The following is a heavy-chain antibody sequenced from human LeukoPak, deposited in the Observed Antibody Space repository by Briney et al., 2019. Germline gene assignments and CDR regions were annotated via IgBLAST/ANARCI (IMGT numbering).Heavy chain of an antibody. V-gene: IGHV5-51*01. D-gene: IGHD3-10*01. J-gene: IGHJ4*02. CDR3: TRHTDIYASPDY. Sequence: GESLKISCKGSGYSFTNYWIGWVRQMPGKGREWMGIVFPGDSGTRYSPSFQGQVTISADKSISTAYLQWSSLKASDTAMFYCTRHTDIYASPDYWGQGTLVTVSS. CDR2: VFPGDSGT. CDR1: GYSFTNYW.